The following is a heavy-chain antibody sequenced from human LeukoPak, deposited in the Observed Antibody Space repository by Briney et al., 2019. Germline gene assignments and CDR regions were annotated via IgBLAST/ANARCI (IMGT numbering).Heavy chain of an antibody. CDR3: ARGLKWELLRGYYYYGMDV. D-gene: IGHD1-26*01. J-gene: IGHJ6*02. CDR2: INHSGST. V-gene: IGHV4-34*01. CDR1: GGSISSYY. Sequence: SETLSLTCTVSGGSISSYYWSWIRQPPGKGLEWIGEINHSGSTNYNPSLKSRVTISVDTSKNQFSLKLSSVTAADTAVYYCARGLKWELLRGYYYYGMDVWGQGTTVTVSS.